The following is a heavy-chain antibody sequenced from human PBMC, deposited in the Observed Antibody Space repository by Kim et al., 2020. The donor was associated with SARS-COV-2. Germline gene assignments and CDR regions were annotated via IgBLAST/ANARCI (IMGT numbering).Heavy chain of an antibody. J-gene: IGHJ4*02. CDR2: ISYDGSNK. CDR3: ARAERDIVVVPADY. Sequence: GGSLRLSCAASGFTFSSYAMHWVRQAPGKGLEWVAVISYDGSNKYYADSVKGRFTISRDNSKNTLYLQMNSLRAEDTAVYYCARAERDIVVVPADYWGQGTLVTVSS. CDR1: GFTFSSYA. D-gene: IGHD2-2*01. V-gene: IGHV3-30*04.